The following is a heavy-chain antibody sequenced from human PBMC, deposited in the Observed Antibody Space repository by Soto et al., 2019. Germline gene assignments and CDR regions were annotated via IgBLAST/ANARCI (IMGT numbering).Heavy chain of an antibody. J-gene: IGHJ3*02. CDR1: GFSIDTPGEG. V-gene: IGHV2-5*01. D-gene: IGHD3-10*01. Sequence: QITLKESGPTLVKPTQTLTLTCTVSGFSIDTPGEGVGWIRQPPGKALEWLALIHWNDDYRYSPSLKTRLTITEGTSENQVVPTVTNMDPVDTATYFCVHRRGFTVGRGVPDDAFDIWGQGTMVSVSS. CDR2: IHWNDDY. CDR3: VHRRGFTVGRGVPDDAFDI.